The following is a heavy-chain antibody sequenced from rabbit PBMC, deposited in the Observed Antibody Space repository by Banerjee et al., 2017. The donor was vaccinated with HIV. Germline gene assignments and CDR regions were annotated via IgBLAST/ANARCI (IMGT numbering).Heavy chain of an antibody. J-gene: IGHJ4*01. Sequence: LEESGGDLVKPGASLTLTCTASGFSFSSSYYMCWVRQAPGKGLEWIACIYAGSSGSTYYASWAKGRFTISKTSSTTVTLQMTSLTAADTATYFCARSNTYGYAGYPYAINLWGQGTL. CDR3: ARSNTYGYAGYPYAINL. V-gene: IGHV1S40*01. CDR2: IYAGSSGST. CDR1: GFSFSSSYY. D-gene: IGHD6-1*01.